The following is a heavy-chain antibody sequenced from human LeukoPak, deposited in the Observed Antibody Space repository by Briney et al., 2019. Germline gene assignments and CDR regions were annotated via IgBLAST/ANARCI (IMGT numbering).Heavy chain of an antibody. J-gene: IGHJ4*02. CDR2: ISAYNGDT. CDR3: ARDEPIVGATWYYDY. CDR1: GYTFTSYG. V-gene: IGHV1-18*01. Sequence: GASVKVSCKASGYTFTSYGIGWVRQAPGQGLEWMGWISAYNGDTNYAQKLQDRVTMTTDTSTSTAYMELRSLRSDDTAVYYCARDEPIVGATWYYDYWGQGTLVTVSS. D-gene: IGHD1-26*01.